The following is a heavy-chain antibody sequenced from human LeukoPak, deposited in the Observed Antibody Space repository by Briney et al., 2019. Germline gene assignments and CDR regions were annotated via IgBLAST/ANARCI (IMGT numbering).Heavy chain of an antibody. CDR1: GFTFSSYS. CDR3: ARGGSYSDYYFDY. J-gene: IGHJ4*02. CDR2: ISSSSSYI. D-gene: IGHD1-26*01. V-gene: IGHV3-21*01. Sequence: GGSLRLSCAASGFTFSSYSMNRVRQAPGKGLEWVSSISSSSSYIYYADSVKGRFTISRDNAKNSLYLQMNSLRAEDTAVYYCARGGSYSDYYFDYWGQGTLVTVSS.